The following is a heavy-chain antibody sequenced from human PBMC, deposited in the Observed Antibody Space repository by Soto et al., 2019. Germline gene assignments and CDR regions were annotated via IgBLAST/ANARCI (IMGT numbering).Heavy chain of an antibody. J-gene: IGHJ6*01. CDR1: GYTFTSYD. CDR2: MNPNSGNT. V-gene: IGHV1-8*01. Sequence: ASVKVSCKASGYTFTSYDINWVRQATGQGLEWMGWMNPNSGNTGYAQKFQGRVTMTRNTSISTAYMELSSLRSEDTAVYYCARGTVRVAAAGTSFSYYYGMELWGQGTTVIVSS. CDR3: ARGTVRVAAAGTSFSYYYGMEL. D-gene: IGHD6-13*01.